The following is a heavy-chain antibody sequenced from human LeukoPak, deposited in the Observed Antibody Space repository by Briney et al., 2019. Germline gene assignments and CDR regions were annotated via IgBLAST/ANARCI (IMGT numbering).Heavy chain of an antibody. J-gene: IGHJ4*02. Sequence: GGSLRLSCAASGFSFSNYVMTWVRQAPGKGLEWVSAISGSGGSTYYADSVKGRFTISRDNSKNTLYLQMNSLRTEDTAVYYCAKETFYCSGGSCYYDYWGQGTLVTVSS. D-gene: IGHD2-15*01. CDR1: GFSFSNYV. CDR2: ISGSGGST. CDR3: AKETFYCSGGSCYYDY. V-gene: IGHV3-23*01.